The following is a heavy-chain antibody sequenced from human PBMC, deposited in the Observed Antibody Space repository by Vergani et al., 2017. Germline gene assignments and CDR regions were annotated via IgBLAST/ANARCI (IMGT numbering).Heavy chain of an antibody. D-gene: IGHD6-6*01. V-gene: IGHV4-4*07. J-gene: IGHJ4*02. CDR1: VGSISPYY. CDR2: IYTSEST. Sequence: QVQLQESGPGLVKPSETLSLTCIVSVGSISPYYWSWIRQPAGKGLDWIGRIYTSESTNDNPSLKSRVTMSVDTSKNQFSLKLRSVTAADTAVYYCAREYSSSVGFLAYWGQGTLVTVSS. CDR3: AREYSSSVGFLAY.